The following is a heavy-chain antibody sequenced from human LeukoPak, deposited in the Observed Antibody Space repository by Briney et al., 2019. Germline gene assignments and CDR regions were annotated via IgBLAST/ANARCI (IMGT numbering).Heavy chain of an antibody. D-gene: IGHD4-17*01. CDR3: AREWGESDYGDYVGWFDP. CDR2: ISAYNGNT. CDR1: AYTFTRYA. Sequence: ASVKVSCKASAYTFTRYAIHWVRQAPGQGLEWMGWISAYNGNTNYAQKLQGRVTMTTDTSTSTAYMELRSLRSDDTAVYYCAREWGESDYGDYVGWFDPWGQGTLVTVSS. V-gene: IGHV1-18*01. J-gene: IGHJ5*02.